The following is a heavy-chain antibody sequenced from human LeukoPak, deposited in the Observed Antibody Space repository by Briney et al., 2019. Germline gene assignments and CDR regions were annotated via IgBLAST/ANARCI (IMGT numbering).Heavy chain of an antibody. V-gene: IGHV3-74*01. CDR1: GFSFTNYW. Sequence: GGSLRLSCAASGFSFTNYWMHWVRQAPGKGLVWVSHINSDGSATRYADSVKGRFTISRDNAMNTLYLQMNSLRGEDTAVYYCARCLRYSSGWYSYYYYGMDVWGQGTTVTVSS. CDR3: ARCLRYSSGWYSYYYYGMDV. CDR2: INSDGSAT. J-gene: IGHJ6*02. D-gene: IGHD6-19*01.